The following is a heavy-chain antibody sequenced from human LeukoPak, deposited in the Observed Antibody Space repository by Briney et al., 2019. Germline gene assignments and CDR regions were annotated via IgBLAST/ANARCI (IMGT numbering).Heavy chain of an antibody. J-gene: IGHJ4*02. CDR3: AKAYGSNGYYQLPIDF. V-gene: IGHV3-23*01. D-gene: IGHD3-22*01. CDR1: GFTFSSNA. Sequence: GGSLRLSCAASGFTFSSNAMTWVRQAPGQGLECVSAITAGGDTTYYADSVKGRFTISRDNSRNTLYLQLNALRAEDTAVYYCAKAYGSNGYYQLPIDFWGQGTLVTVSS. CDR2: ITAGGDTT.